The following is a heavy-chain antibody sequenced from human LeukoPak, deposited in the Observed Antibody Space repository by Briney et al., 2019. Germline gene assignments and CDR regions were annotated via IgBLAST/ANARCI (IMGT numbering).Heavy chain of an antibody. J-gene: IGHJ3*02. CDR2: IYYSGST. Sequence: PETLSLTCTVSGGSISSSSYYWGWIRQPPGKGLEWIGSIYYSGSTYYNPSLKSRVTISVDTSKNQFSLKLSSVTAADTAVYYCARHVSGYDFWSGYYPGAFDIWGQGTMVTVSS. D-gene: IGHD3-3*01. CDR3: ARHVSGYDFWSGYYPGAFDI. V-gene: IGHV4-39*01. CDR1: GGSISSSSYY.